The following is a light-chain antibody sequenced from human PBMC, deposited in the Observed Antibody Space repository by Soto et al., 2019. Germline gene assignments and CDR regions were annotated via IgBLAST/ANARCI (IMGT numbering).Light chain of an antibody. CDR2: GAS. Sequence: EIVLTQPPGTLSLSPGERATLSCRASQSVRSNYLAWYQQKPGQAPRLLIYGASSRATGIPDRFSGTGSGTDFTLTISRLEPEDFAVYYCQQYVTLPLTFGGGTKVDIK. V-gene: IGKV3-20*01. CDR1: QSVRSNY. J-gene: IGKJ4*01. CDR3: QQYVTLPLT.